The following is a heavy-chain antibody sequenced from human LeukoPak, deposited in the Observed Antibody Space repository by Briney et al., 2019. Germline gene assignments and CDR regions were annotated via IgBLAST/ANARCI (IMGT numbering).Heavy chain of an antibody. V-gene: IGHV3-7*01. CDR3: ARDPTTSQGSGAFDI. CDR1: AFTFSNYW. Sequence: GGSLRLSCAASAFTFSNYWVGWVRQAPGKGLEWVANIKPDGSEKYYVDSVKGRFTISRDNAKKSLNLQMSSLRAEDTAVYYCARDPTTSQGSGAFDIWGQGTRVTVSS. D-gene: IGHD1-1*01. J-gene: IGHJ3*02. CDR2: IKPDGSEK.